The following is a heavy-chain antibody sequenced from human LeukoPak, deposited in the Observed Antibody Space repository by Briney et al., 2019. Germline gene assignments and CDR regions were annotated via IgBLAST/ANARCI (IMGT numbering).Heavy chain of an antibody. CDR1: GFTFDDYA. CDR2: ISGDGGST. J-gene: IGHJ4*02. V-gene: IGHV3-43*02. Sequence: GGSLRLSCAASGFTFDDYAMHWVRQAPGKGLQWVSRISGDGGSTNYADSVKGRFTISRDNSKSSLYLQMNSLRTEDTALYYCAKADCSGGSCYSGDYWGQGTLVTVSS. D-gene: IGHD2-15*01. CDR3: AKADCSGGSCYSGDY.